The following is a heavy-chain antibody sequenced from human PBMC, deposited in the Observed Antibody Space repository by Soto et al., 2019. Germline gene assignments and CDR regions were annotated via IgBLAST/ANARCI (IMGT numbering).Heavy chain of an antibody. Sequence: SGKVSCKGSGGTFSSYTISWLRQAPGQGLEWMGRIIPILGIANYAQKFQGRVTITADKSTSTAYMELSSLRSEDTAVYYCARVLRYFDWLLSSPDYYYYGMDVWGQGTTVTVSS. CDR3: ARVLRYFDWLLSSPDYYYYGMDV. CDR1: GGTFSSYT. D-gene: IGHD3-9*01. J-gene: IGHJ6*02. V-gene: IGHV1-69*02. CDR2: IIPILGIA.